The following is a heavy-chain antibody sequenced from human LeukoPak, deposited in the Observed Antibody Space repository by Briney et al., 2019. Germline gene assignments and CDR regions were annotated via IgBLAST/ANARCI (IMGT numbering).Heavy chain of an antibody. D-gene: IGHD5-24*01. CDR3: TRHGGPEMATITLIDY. V-gene: IGHV3-30*02. Sequence: GGSLRLSCAASGFTFSSYGMHWVRQAPGKGLEWVTFIRDDGSNQYYADSVKGRFTISRDNAKNSLYLQMNSLRAEDTAVYYCTRHGGPEMATITLIDYWGQGTLVTVSS. J-gene: IGHJ4*02. CDR1: GFTFSSYG. CDR2: IRDDGSNQ.